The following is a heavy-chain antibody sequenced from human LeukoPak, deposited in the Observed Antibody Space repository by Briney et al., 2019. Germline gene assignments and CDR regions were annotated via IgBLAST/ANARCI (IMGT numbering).Heavy chain of an antibody. CDR1: GVTVSSNY. CDR2: IYSGGST. CDR3: ARGVYSITYYFDY. Sequence: GGSLRLSCAASGVTVSSNYMSWVRQAPGKGLEWVSVIYSGGSTNYADSVKGRFTISRDNSKNTLYLQMNSLRAEDTAVYYCARGVYSITYYFDYWGQGTLVTVSS. J-gene: IGHJ4*02. D-gene: IGHD3-3*01. V-gene: IGHV3-53*01.